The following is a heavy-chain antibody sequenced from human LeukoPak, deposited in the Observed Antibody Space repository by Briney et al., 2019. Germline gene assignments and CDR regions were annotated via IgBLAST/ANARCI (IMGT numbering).Heavy chain of an antibody. D-gene: IGHD3-9*01. CDR1: GGSFSGYY. J-gene: IGHJ4*02. CDR2: INHSGST. CDR3: ARSWLRYSEVFDY. V-gene: IGHV4-34*01. Sequence: NSSETLSLTCAVYGGSFSGYYWSWIRQPPGKGLEWIGEINHSGSTNYNPSLKSRVTISVDTSKNQLSLKLSSVTAADTAVYYCARSWLRYSEVFDYWGQGTLVTVSS.